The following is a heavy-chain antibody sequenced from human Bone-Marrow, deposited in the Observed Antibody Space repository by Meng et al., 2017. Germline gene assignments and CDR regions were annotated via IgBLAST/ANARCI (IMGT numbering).Heavy chain of an antibody. V-gene: IGHV1-8*03. J-gene: IGHJ4*02. CDR2: MNPNSDNT. D-gene: IGHD1-26*01. CDR3: ARGAVRYSGSLGY. CDR1: GYTFTSYD. Sequence: ASVKVSCKASGYTFTSYDINWVRQATGQGLEWMGWMNPNSDNTGYAQKFQGRVTITRNTSISTAYMELSSLRSEDTAVYYCARGAVRYSGSLGYWGQGTLVTVSS.